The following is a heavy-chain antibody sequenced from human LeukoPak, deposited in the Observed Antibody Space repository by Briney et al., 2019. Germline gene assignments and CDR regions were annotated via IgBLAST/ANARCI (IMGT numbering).Heavy chain of an antibody. J-gene: IGHJ4*02. CDR2: IKSKTDGGTT. CDR1: GFTFKNAW. Sequence: GGSLRLSCEASGFTFKNAWMIWLRQAPGKGREWVGRIKSKTDGGTTDYAAPVKGRFTISRDDSKNTLHLQLNSLKTEDTAVYYCTTDTGSYAYWGQGTLVTVSS. D-gene: IGHD1-26*01. V-gene: IGHV3-15*01. CDR3: TTDTGSYAY.